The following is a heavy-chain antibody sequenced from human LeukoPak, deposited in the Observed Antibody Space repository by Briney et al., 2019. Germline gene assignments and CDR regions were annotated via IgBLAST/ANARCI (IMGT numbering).Heavy chain of an antibody. V-gene: IGHV4-39*07. J-gene: IGHJ6*02. Sequence: PSETLSLTCTVSGGSISSSSYYWGWIRQPPGKGLEWIGSIYYSGSTYYNPSLKSRVTILADTSKNQFSLKLTSVTAADTAVYYCARVSRYCSSTSCYAHDYYYGMDVWGQGTTVTVSS. CDR3: ARVSRYCSSTSCYAHDYYYGMDV. CDR2: IYYSGST. D-gene: IGHD2-2*01. CDR1: GGSISSSSYY.